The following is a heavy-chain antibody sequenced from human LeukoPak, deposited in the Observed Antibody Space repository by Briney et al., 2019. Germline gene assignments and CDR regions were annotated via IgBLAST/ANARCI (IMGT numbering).Heavy chain of an antibody. Sequence: PSETLSLTCAVYGGSLSGYYWSWIRQPPGKGLEWNGEINHSGSTNYNPSLKSRVTISVDTSKNQFSLKLSSVTAADTAVYYCARGASRPKMGYFNYWGQGTLVTVSS. CDR2: INHSGST. V-gene: IGHV4-34*01. CDR3: ARGASRPKMGYFNY. CDR1: GGSLSGYY. J-gene: IGHJ4*02. D-gene: IGHD2-15*01.